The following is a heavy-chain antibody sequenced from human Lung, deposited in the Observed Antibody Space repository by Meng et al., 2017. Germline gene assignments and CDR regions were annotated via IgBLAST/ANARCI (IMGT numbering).Heavy chain of an antibody. V-gene: IGHV1-69*05. Sequence: SVKVSCKASGCTFSSYAISWVRQAPGQGLEWMGGIIPIFGTANYAQKFQGRVTITTDESTSTAYMELSSLRSEDTAVYYCARAKTYYYGSGSLASDAFDIWGQGTMVTVSS. CDR1: GCTFSSYA. D-gene: IGHD3-10*01. CDR2: IIPIFGTA. CDR3: ARAKTYYYGSGSLASDAFDI. J-gene: IGHJ3*02.